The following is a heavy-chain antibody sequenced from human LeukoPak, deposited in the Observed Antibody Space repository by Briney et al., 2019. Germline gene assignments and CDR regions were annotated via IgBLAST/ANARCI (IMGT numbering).Heavy chain of an antibody. Sequence: GTSLRLSCAASGFIFSGYGMHWVRQAPGKGLEWVALMSHDGNYKHYADSVKGRFTISRDNSKNTLYLQMNSLRAEDTAVYYCARGYGDRLDCFDPWGQGTLVTVSS. CDR3: ARGYGDRLDCFDP. V-gene: IGHV3-30*03. D-gene: IGHD4-17*01. CDR2: MSHDGNYK. CDR1: GFIFSGYG. J-gene: IGHJ5*02.